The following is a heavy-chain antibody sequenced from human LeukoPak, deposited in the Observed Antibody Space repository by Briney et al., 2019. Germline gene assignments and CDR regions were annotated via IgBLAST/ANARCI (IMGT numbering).Heavy chain of an antibody. Sequence: GGSLRLSCAASGFTFSSYGMSWVRQAPGKGLEWVSAISGSGGSTYYADFVKGRFTISRDNSKNTLYLQMNSLRAEDTAVYYCARELAVAAYNWFDPWGQGTLVTVSS. CDR2: ISGSGGST. CDR3: ARELAVAAYNWFDP. D-gene: IGHD6-19*01. V-gene: IGHV3-23*01. CDR1: GFTFSSYG. J-gene: IGHJ5*02.